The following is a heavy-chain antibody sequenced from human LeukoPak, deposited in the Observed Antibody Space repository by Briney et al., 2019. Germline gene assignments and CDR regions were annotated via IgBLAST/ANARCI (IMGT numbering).Heavy chain of an antibody. CDR1: GYTFTGYY. J-gene: IGHJ6*03. Sequence: ASVKVSCKASGYTFTGYYMHWVRQAPGQGLEWMGWINPNSGGTNYAQKFQGRVTMTRDTSISTAYMELSRLRSDDTAMDDCAREGPGEGFVATIFYYYYYMDVWGKGTTVTVSS. V-gene: IGHV1-2*02. D-gene: IGHD5-12*01. CDR2: INPNSGGT. CDR3: AREGPGEGFVATIFYYYYYMDV.